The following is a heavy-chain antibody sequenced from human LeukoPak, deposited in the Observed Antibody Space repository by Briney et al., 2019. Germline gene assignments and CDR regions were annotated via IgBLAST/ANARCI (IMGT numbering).Heavy chain of an antibody. CDR1: GFTFSSYS. Sequence: GGSLRLSCAASGFTFSSYSMNWVRQAPGKGLEWVSYISSSSSTIYYADSVKGRFTISRDNAKNSLHLQMNSLRAEDTAVYYCASFGSSGWYGGFDYWGQGTLVTVSS. CDR2: ISSSSSTI. CDR3: ASFGSSGWYGGFDY. D-gene: IGHD6-19*01. V-gene: IGHV3-48*01. J-gene: IGHJ4*02.